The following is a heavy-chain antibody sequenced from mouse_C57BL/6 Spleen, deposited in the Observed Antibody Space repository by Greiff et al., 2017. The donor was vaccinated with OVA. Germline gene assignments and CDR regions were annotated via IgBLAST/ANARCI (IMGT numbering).Heavy chain of an antibody. V-gene: IGHV1-15*01. J-gene: IGHJ4*01. Sequence: QVQLQQSGAELVRPGASVTLSCKASGYTFTDYEMHWVKQTPVHGLEWIGAIDPETGGTAYNQKFKGKAILTADKSSSTAYMELRSLTSEDSAVYYCTRISLFYYAMDYWGQGTSVTVSS. CDR2: IDPETGGT. CDR3: TRISLFYYAMDY. CDR1: GYTFTDYE.